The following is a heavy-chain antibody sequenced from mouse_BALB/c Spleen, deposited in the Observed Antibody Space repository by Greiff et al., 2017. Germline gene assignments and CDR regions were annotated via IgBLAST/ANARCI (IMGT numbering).Heavy chain of an antibody. J-gene: IGHJ3*01. Sequence: QVQLQQSGAELVRPGTSVKVSCKASGYAFTNYLIEWVKQRPGQGLEWIGVINPGSGGTNYNEKFKGKATLTADKSSSTAYMQLSSLTSDDSAVYFCAREGYGNPVAYWGQGTLVTVSA. CDR3: AREGYGNPVAY. CDR2: INPGSGGT. CDR1: GYAFTNYL. D-gene: IGHD2-10*02. V-gene: IGHV1-54*01.